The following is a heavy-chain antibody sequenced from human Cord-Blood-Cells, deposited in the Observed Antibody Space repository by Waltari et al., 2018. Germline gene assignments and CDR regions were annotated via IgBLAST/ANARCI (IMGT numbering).Heavy chain of an antibody. J-gene: IGHJ6*02. CDR2: IYYSGST. CDR1: GGSISSYY. V-gene: IGHV4-59*01. CDR3: ARGEVVVVAATSYYYGMDV. D-gene: IGHD2-15*01. Sequence: QVQLQESGPGLVKPSETLSLTCTVSGGSISSYYWSWIRQPPGKGLEWIGYIYYSGSTNYNPSLQGRVTISVDTSKNQFSLKLSSVTAADTAVYYCARGEVVVVAATSYYYGMDVWGQGTTVTVSS.